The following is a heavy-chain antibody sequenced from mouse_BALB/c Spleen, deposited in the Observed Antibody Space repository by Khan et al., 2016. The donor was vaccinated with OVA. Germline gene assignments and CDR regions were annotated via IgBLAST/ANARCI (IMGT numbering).Heavy chain of an antibody. Sequence: EVQLQESGPSLVQPSQTLSLTCSVTGDSITSGFWSWIRKSPGNKLEYMGYMTYSGYTYYNPSLKGRFSITRHTSKNQYYLQLNSVTTEDTATYXCARSTYKYAFAYWGQGTLVTVSS. CDR2: MTYSGYT. CDR1: GDSITSGF. V-gene: IGHV3-8*02. J-gene: IGHJ3*01. D-gene: IGHD2-14*01. CDR3: ARSTYKYAFAY.